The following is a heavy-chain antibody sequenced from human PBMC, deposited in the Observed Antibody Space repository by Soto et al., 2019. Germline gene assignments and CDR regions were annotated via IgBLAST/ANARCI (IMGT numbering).Heavy chain of an antibody. J-gene: IGHJ4*02. V-gene: IGHV4-31*03. CDR2: IYYSGST. Sequence: TLSLTCPVSDGSISSGGYYWSWIRQHPGKGLEWIGYIYYSGSTYYNPSLKSRVTISVDTSKNQFSLKLSSVTAADTAVYYCARLVTMSFDYWGQGTLVTVSS. CDR3: ARLVTMSFDY. D-gene: IGHD3-3*01. CDR1: DGSISSGGYY.